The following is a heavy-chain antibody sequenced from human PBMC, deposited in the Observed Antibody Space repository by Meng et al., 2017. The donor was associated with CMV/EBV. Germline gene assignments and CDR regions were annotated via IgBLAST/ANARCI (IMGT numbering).Heavy chain of an antibody. CDR2: INHSGST. Sequence: ETLSLTCAVYGGSFSGYYWSWIRQPPGKGLEWIGEINHSGSTNYNPSLKSRVTISVDTSKNQFSLKLSSVTAADTAVYYCAREGVGCSSTSCFPSSGMDVWGQGTTVTVSS. D-gene: IGHD2-2*01. CDR3: AREGVGCSSTSCFPSSGMDV. J-gene: IGHJ6*02. V-gene: IGHV4-34*01. CDR1: GGSFSGYY.